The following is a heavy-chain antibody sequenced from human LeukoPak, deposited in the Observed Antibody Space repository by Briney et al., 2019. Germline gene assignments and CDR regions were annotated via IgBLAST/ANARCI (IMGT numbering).Heavy chain of an antibody. Sequence: ASVKVSCKASGYTFTSYVISWVRQAPGQGLEWMGWISAYNGNTNYAQKLQGRVTMTTDTSTSTAYMELRSLRSDDTAVYYCATRVRGVTAYDYWGQGTLVTVSS. CDR3: ATRVRGVTAYDY. V-gene: IGHV1-18*01. CDR2: ISAYNGNT. J-gene: IGHJ4*02. CDR1: GYTFTSYV. D-gene: IGHD3-10*01.